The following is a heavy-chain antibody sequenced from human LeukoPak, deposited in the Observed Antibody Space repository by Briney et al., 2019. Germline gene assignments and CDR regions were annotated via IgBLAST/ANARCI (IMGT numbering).Heavy chain of an antibody. Sequence: SETLSLTCTVSGGSISSGGYYWSWIRQHPGKGLEWIGYIYYSGSTYYNPSLKSRVTISVDTSKNQFSLKLSSVTAADTAVYYCARAPPGVLKLGINSPFDYWGQGTLVTVSS. J-gene: IGHJ4*02. CDR3: ARAPPGVLKLGINSPFDY. V-gene: IGHV4-31*03. CDR1: GGSISSGGYY. CDR2: IYYSGST. D-gene: IGHD7-27*01.